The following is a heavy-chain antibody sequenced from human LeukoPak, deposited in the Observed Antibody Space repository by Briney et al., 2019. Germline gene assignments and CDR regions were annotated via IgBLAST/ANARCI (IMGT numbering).Heavy chain of an antibody. V-gene: IGHV1-18*01. Sequence: ASVKVSCKASGYTFTSYGISWVRQAPGQGLEWMGWISAYNGNTNYAQKLQGRVTMTTDTSTSTAHMELRSLRSDDTAVYYCASYSKKQLVFGTYYFDYWGQGTLVTVSS. D-gene: IGHD6-13*01. CDR1: GYTFTSYG. J-gene: IGHJ4*02. CDR3: ASYSKKQLVFGTYYFDY. CDR2: ISAYNGNT.